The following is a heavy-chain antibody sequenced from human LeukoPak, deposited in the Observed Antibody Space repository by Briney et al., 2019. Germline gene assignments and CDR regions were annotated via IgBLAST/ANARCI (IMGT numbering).Heavy chain of an antibody. J-gene: IGHJ4*02. CDR3: ARRYYYGSGSWDTFDY. CDR1: GYSFSNHW. D-gene: IGHD3-10*01. CDR2: IYPDDSDT. Sequence: GESLKISCKGSGYSFSNHWIGWVRQMPGKGLEWMGIIYPDDSDTRYSPYFQGQVTISADKSINTAYLQWSSLKASDSALYYCARRYYYGSGSWDTFDYWGQGTLVTVST. V-gene: IGHV5-51*01.